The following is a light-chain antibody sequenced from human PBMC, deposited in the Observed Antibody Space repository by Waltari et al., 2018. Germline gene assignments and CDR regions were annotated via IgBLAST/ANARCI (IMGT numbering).Light chain of an antibody. Sequence: QAAPTQPPSVSGSPGQSVTISCTGTSRDIGYYNAVSWYQQHPGKAPKLMCYEVSKRPSGVSDRFSGSKSGHTASLTISGLQAEYEADYYCSSYAGSNTYIFGAGTRLTVL. V-gene: IGLV2-11*01. CDR2: EVS. J-gene: IGLJ1*01. CDR1: SRDIGYYNA. CDR3: SSYAGSNTYI.